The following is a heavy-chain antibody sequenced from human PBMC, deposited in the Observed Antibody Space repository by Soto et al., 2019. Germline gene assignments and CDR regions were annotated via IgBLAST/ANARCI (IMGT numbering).Heavy chain of an antibody. CDR3: ARGVYGSGNYYTRPSAFHI. Sequence: QVQLEQSGAEVQKPGSSVKISCKASGGTLSDHGVSWLRQAPGQGLEWVGGTIPVFNTAKYAPKFQGRVTIAADKSTNIAYMELGSLRSDDTAFYYCARGVYGSGNYYTRPSAFHIWGQGTLVIVSS. D-gene: IGHD3-10*01. V-gene: IGHV1-69*06. CDR1: GGTLSDHG. CDR2: TIPVFNTA. J-gene: IGHJ3*02.